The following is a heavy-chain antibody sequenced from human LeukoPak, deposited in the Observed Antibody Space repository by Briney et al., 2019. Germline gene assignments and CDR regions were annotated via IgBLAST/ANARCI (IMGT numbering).Heavy chain of an antibody. CDR3: ARVRDEYGDYPGGFDI. D-gene: IGHD4-17*01. V-gene: IGHV4-34*01. CDR2: INHSGST. J-gene: IGHJ3*02. Sequence: PSETLSLTCAVYGGSFSGYYWSWIRQPPGKGPEWIGEINHSGSTNYNPSLKSRVTISVDTSKNQFSLKLSSVTAADTAVYYCARVRDEYGDYPGGFDIWGQGTMVTVSS. CDR1: GGSFSGYY.